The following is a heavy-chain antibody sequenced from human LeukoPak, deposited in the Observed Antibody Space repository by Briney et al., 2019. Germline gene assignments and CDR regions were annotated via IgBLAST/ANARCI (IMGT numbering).Heavy chain of an antibody. CDR1: GFIFSSYD. V-gene: IGHV3-30*18. CDR3: AKDGTFYDESSGYVDV. D-gene: IGHD3-22*01. CDR2: ISYDGSNK. J-gene: IGHJ6*04. Sequence: PGRSLRLSCAASGFIFSSYDMHWVRQAPGKGLEWVAVISYDGSNKYYAGSVKGRFTISRDNSKNTLYLQMNSLRAEDTAVYYCAKDGTFYDESSGYVDVWGKGTTVTVSS.